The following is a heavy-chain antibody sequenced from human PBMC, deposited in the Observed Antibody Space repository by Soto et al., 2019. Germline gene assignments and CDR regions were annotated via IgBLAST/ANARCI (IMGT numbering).Heavy chain of an antibody. CDR3: ARGHSTDCSNGVCSFFYNHEMDV. J-gene: IGHJ6*02. Sequence: SVKVSCKASGGTFSSYAISWVRQAPGQGLEWMGGIIPIFGTANYAQKFQGWVTMTRDRSISTVYVELTRLRSDDTAVYFCARGHSTDCSNGVCSFFYNHEMDVWGQGTTVTVSS. CDR2: IIPIFGTA. V-gene: IGHV1-69*05. CDR1: GGTFSSYA. D-gene: IGHD2-8*01.